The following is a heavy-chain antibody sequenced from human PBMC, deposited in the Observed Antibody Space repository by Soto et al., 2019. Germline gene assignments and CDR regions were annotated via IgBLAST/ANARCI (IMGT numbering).Heavy chain of an antibody. CDR1: GFTFSSYA. V-gene: IGHV3-30-3*01. J-gene: IGHJ6*02. CDR3: ARGWSYSRGKYGMDV. CDR2: ISYDGSNK. Sequence: QVQLVESGGGVVQPGRSLRLSCAASGFTFSSYAMHWVRQAPGKGLEWVAVISYDGSNKYYADSVKGRFTISRDNSKNTLYLQMNSLRAEDTAVYYCARGWSYSRGKYGMDVWGQGTTVTVSS. D-gene: IGHD6-19*01.